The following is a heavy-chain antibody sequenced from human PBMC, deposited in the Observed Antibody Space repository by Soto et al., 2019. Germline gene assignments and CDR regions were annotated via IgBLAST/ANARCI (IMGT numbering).Heavy chain of an antibody. CDR2: ISGSGGST. J-gene: IGHJ4*02. CDR1: GFTFSSYA. Sequence: EVQLLESGGGLVQPGGSLRLSCAASGFTFSSYAMSWVRQAPGKGLEWVSAISGSGGSTYYADSVKGRFTISRDNPKNTLYLQMNSLRAEDTAVYYCAKRGVTMVRGVISFIFDYWGQGTLVTVSS. D-gene: IGHD3-10*01. V-gene: IGHV3-23*01. CDR3: AKRGVTMVRGVISFIFDY.